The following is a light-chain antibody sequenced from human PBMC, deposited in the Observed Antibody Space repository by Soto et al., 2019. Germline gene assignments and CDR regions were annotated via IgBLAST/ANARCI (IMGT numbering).Light chain of an antibody. J-gene: IGLJ2*01. CDR3: QSYDYNLSGVL. Sequence: QSALTQPPSASGSPGQSVTISCTGTSSDVGGYNYVSWYQQHPGKAPKVMIYEVSKRPSGVPDRFSGSKSGNTASLTVSGLQPEDEANYYCQSYDYNLSGVLFGGGTKLTV. CDR2: EVS. V-gene: IGLV2-8*01. CDR1: SSDVGGYNY.